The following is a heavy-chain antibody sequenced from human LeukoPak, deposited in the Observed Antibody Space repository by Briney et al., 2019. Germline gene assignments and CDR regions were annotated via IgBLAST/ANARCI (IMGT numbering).Heavy chain of an antibody. Sequence: GGSLRLSWAASGFTFSSYAMHWVRQAPGKGLEYVSAISSNGGSTYYANSVKGRFTISRDNSKNTLYLQMGSLRAEDMAVYYCARDKYSSGFFDYWGQGTLVTVSS. CDR3: ARDKYSSGFFDY. D-gene: IGHD6-19*01. CDR1: GFTFSSYA. CDR2: ISSNGGST. J-gene: IGHJ4*02. V-gene: IGHV3-64*01.